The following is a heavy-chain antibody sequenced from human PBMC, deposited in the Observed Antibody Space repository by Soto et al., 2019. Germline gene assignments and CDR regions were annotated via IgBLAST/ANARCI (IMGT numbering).Heavy chain of an antibody. J-gene: IGHJ4*02. CDR3: ARGDSSGWYPPFGD. V-gene: IGHV3-23*01. D-gene: IGHD6-19*01. CDR1: GFTFSAYA. Sequence: EVQLLESGGGLVQPGGSLRLSCAASGFTFSAYAMSWVRQAPGKGLEWVSSIHGGGGGTFYADSVKGRFTISRDNSRNTLFLQMNSLRADDTAVYHCARGDSSGWYPPFGDWGQGTLVTVSS. CDR2: IHGGGGGT.